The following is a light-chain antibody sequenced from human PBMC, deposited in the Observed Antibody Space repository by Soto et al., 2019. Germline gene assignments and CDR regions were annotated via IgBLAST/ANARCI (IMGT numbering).Light chain of an antibody. CDR2: DVS. V-gene: IGLV2-14*01. J-gene: IGLJ2*01. CDR3: SSYTSSSTLRV. Sequence: QSALTQPASVSGSPGQSITISCTGTSSDVGGYNYVSWYQQHPGEAPKLMIYDVSNRPSGVSNRFSGSKSGNTASLTISGLQAEDDAGYYCSSYTSSSTLRVFGGGTKLTVL. CDR1: SSDVGGYNY.